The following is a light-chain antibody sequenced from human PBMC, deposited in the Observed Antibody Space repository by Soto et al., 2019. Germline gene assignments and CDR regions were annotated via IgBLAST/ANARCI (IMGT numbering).Light chain of an antibody. CDR1: SSNIGAGFD. J-gene: IGLJ1*01. CDR2: GNN. CDR3: QSCDTYLSGGSV. V-gene: IGLV1-40*01. Sequence: QSALTQSPSVSGAPGQRVSISCTGTSSNIGAGFDVHWYQQLPATAPKLLIYGNNNRPSGVPDRFSGSKSGTSASLAITGLQPEDEADYYCQSCDTYLSGGSVFGAGTKLTVL.